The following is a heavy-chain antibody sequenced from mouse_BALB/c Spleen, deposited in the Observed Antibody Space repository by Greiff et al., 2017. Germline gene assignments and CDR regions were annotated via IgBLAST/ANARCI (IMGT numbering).Heavy chain of an antibody. D-gene: IGHD2-4*01. J-gene: IGHJ4*01. CDR2: IYPSDSYT. CDR1: GYTFTSYW. V-gene: IGHV1-69*02. Sequence: QVQLQQPGAELVRPGASVKLSCKASGYTFTSYWINWVKQRPGQGLEWIGNIYPSDSYTNYNQKFKDKATLTVDKSSSTAYMQLSSPTSEDSAVYYCTRSYDDGRSYAMDYWGQGTSVTVSS. CDR3: TRSYDDGRSYAMDY.